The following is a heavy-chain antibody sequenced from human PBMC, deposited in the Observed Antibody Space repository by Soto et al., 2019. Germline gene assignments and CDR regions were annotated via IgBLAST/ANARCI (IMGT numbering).Heavy chain of an antibody. CDR2: IIPIFGTA. D-gene: IGHD3-22*01. J-gene: IGHJ6*02. CDR3: ARDPPSQTPLNYYDSSGYYYARHGMDV. Sequence: SVKVSCKASAGTFSSYAISWVRQAPGQGLEWMGGIIPIFGTANYAQKFQGRVTITADESTSTAYMELSSLRSEDTAVYYCARDPPSQTPLNYYDSSGYYYARHGMDVWGQGTTVTVSS. CDR1: AGTFSSYA. V-gene: IGHV1-69*13.